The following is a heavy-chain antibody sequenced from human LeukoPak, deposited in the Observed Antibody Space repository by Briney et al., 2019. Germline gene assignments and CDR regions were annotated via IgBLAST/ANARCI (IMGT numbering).Heavy chain of an antibody. CDR3: ARGDGDEMATMFDY. CDR1: GGSISSGGYY. J-gene: IGHJ4*02. Sequence: SETLSLTCTVSGGSISSGGYYWSWIRQHPGKGLEWIGYIYYSGGTYYNPSPKSRVTISVDTSKNQFSLKLSSVTAADTAVYYCARGDGDEMATMFDYWGQGTLVTVSS. CDR2: IYYSGGT. D-gene: IGHD5-24*01. V-gene: IGHV4-31*03.